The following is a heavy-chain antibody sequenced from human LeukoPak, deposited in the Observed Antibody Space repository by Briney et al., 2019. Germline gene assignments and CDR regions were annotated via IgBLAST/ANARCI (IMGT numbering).Heavy chain of an antibody. J-gene: IGHJ4*02. Sequence: SETLSLTCAVYGGSFSGYYWSWIRQPPGKGLEWIGEINHSGSTNYNPSLKSRVTVSVDISADMSTTRVSLNLKSVTAAETAIYYCARGPGHSFKYWGQGTRVTVSS. V-gene: IGHV4-34*01. CDR2: INHSGST. CDR1: GGSFSGYY. D-gene: IGHD1-1*01. CDR3: ARGPGHSFKY.